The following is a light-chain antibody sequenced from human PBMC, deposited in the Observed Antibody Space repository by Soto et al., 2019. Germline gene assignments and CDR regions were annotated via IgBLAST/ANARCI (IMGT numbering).Light chain of an antibody. J-gene: IGKJ1*01. CDR1: QSVSSSY. CDR3: QQYSTSPWT. Sequence: EIVLTQSPGTLSLSPGERVTLSCRASQSVSSSYLAWYQQKPGQAPRLLIDGASSRATGIPDRFSGSGSGTDFTLTISRLEPEDLAVYYCQQYSTSPWTFGQGAKVEIK. V-gene: IGKV3-20*01. CDR2: GAS.